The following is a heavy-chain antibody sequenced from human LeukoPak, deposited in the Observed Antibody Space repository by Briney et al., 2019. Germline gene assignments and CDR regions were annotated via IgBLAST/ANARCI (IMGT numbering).Heavy chain of an antibody. D-gene: IGHD2-2*01. V-gene: IGHV3-15*01. CDR1: GFTFSNAW. Sequence: GFLRLSCAASGFTFSNAWMSWVRQAPGKGLEWVGRIKSKTDGGTTDYAAPVKGRFTLSRDDSKNALYLQMNSLKTEDTAVYYCTTAVVLPGANWGQGTLVTVSS. CDR2: IKSKTDGGTT. CDR3: TTAVVLPGAN. J-gene: IGHJ4*02.